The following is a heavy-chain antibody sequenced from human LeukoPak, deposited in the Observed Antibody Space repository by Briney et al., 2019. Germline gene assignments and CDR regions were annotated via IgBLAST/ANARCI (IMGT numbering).Heavy chain of an antibody. Sequence: ASVKVSCKASGYTFTGYYMHWVRQAPGQGLEWMGWINPNSGGTNYAQKIQGRVTMTRDTSISTAYMELSRPRSDDTAVYYCARDFCTNGVCSTAFDYWGQGTLVTVSS. J-gene: IGHJ4*02. CDR1: GYTFTGYY. V-gene: IGHV1-2*02. CDR2: INPNSGGT. CDR3: ARDFCTNGVCSTAFDY. D-gene: IGHD2-8*01.